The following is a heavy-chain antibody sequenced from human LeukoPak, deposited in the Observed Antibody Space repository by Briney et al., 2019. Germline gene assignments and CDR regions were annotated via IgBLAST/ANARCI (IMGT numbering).Heavy chain of an antibody. Sequence: GESLKISCKGSRDPFTNYWIGWVRQMPGKGLEWMGIIYPGDSDIRYSPSFQGQVTISADKSISTAYLQWSSLKASDTAMYYCARRGDRSSWLDYWGQGTLVTVSS. V-gene: IGHV5-51*01. D-gene: IGHD6-13*01. CDR1: RDPFTNYW. J-gene: IGHJ4*02. CDR3: ARRGDRSSWLDY. CDR2: IYPGDSDI.